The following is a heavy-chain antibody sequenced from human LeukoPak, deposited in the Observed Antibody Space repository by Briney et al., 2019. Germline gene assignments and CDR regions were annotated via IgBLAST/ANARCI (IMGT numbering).Heavy chain of an antibody. V-gene: IGHV1-58*01. CDR2: IVVGSGYT. CDR3: AVARGLTDPLDF. J-gene: IGHJ4*02. Sequence: ASVKVSCKASRFTFSSPTVQWVRQARGQRLEWIGWIVVGSGYTNYAQKFQERVTFTGDMSTGTVYMEWSSLRSEDTAVYYCAVARGLTDPLDFWGQGTLVTVSS. CDR1: RFTFSSPT. D-gene: IGHD3-10*01.